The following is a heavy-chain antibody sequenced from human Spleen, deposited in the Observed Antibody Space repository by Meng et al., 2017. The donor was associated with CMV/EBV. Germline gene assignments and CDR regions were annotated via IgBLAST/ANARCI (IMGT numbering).Heavy chain of an antibody. V-gene: IGHV1-69*05. D-gene: IGHD3-22*01. CDR3: ARVGDSSGYYPPYYYAMDV. CDR2: IGPLIGTA. J-gene: IGHJ6*02. CDR1: GGTFSSYA. Sequence: SVKVSCKASGGTFSSYAISWVRQAPGQGHEWMGGIGPLIGTANYAQKFRDSVTITTDDTVTFTTDESSTTVYMELSSLRSEDTAVYYCARVGDSSGYYPPYYYAMDVWGQGTTVTVSS.